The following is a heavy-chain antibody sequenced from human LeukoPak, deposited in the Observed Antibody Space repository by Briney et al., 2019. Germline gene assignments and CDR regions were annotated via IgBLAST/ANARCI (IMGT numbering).Heavy chain of an antibody. CDR1: GGSISSYY. CDR2: IYTSGST. J-gene: IGHJ6*03. CDR3: ARENKGSATVINYDYYYMDV. D-gene: IGHD4-17*01. Sequence: SETLSLTCTVSGGSISSYYWSWIRQPAGKGLEWIGRIYTSGSTNYNPSLKSRVTMSVDTSKNQFSLKLSSVTAADTAVYYCARENKGSATVINYDYYYMDVWGKGTTATISS. V-gene: IGHV4-4*07.